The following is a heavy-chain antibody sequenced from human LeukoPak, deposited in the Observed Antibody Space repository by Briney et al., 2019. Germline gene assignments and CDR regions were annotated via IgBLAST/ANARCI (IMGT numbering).Heavy chain of an antibody. CDR3: ARSLAGPRARPSDY. CDR1: GGSIRSSNYY. V-gene: IGHV4-39*01. J-gene: IGHJ4*02. D-gene: IGHD6-19*01. CDR2: IYYSGST. Sequence: SETLSLTCTVSGGSIRSSNYYWGWIRQPPGRVLEWIGIIYYSGSTYYNPSLKSRVTISVDTSKNQISLKLNSVTAADTAVYYCARSLAGPRARPSDYWGQGILVTVSS.